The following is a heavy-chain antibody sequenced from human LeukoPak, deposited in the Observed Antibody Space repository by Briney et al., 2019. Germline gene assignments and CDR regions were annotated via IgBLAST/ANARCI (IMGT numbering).Heavy chain of an antibody. V-gene: IGHV4-38-2*02. CDR1: GYSISSGFY. Sequence: SETRSLTCSASGYSISSGFYWDWIRQPPGKGLEWIGSFHHSGSTPYNPSLNSRVSISVDTSKNQLSLKLSSVTAADTAVYYCARREGYNFDYWGQGTLVTVSS. CDR3: ARREGYNFDY. D-gene: IGHD5-24*01. CDR2: FHHSGST. J-gene: IGHJ4*02.